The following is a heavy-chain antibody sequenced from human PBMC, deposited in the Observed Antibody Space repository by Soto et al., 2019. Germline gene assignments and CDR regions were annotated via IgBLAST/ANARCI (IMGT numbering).Heavy chain of an antibody. Sequence: QVQLVQSGAEVKKPGSSVKVSCKASGATFSSYAINWVRQAPGQGLEWMAGIIPILGTPNYAQKFQGRVTITADESTSTAYMELSSLRSEDTAVYYCARDRYDFWRGYLMDYWGQGTLVTVSS. D-gene: IGHD3-3*01. J-gene: IGHJ4*02. CDR1: GATFSSYA. V-gene: IGHV1-69*01. CDR2: IIPILGTP. CDR3: ARDRYDFWRGYLMDY.